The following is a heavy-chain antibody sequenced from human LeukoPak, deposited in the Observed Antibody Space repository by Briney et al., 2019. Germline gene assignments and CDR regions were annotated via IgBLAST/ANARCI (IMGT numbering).Heavy chain of an antibody. CDR2: IWYDGSNK. CDR1: GFTFSSYS. Sequence: GGSLRLSCAASGFTFSSYSMNWVRQAPGKGLEWVAVIWYDGSNKYYADSVKGRFTISRDNSKNTLYLQMNSLRAEDTAVYFCARDWRSYYMDVWGEGTTLTVSS. J-gene: IGHJ6*03. CDR3: ARDWRSYYMDV. V-gene: IGHV3-33*08.